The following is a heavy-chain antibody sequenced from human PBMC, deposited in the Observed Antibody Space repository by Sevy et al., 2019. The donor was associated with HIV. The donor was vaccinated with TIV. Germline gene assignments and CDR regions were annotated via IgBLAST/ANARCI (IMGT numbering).Heavy chain of an antibody. V-gene: IGHV4-30-4*01. J-gene: IGHJ4*02. CDR1: GGSISSGDYY. CDR2: IYYSGST. CDR3: AGDILTGYYS. D-gene: IGHD3-9*01. Sequence: SETLSLTCTVSGGSISSGDYYWSWIRQPPGKGLEWIGYIYYSGSTYYNPSLKSRVTISVDKSKNQFSLKLGSVTAADTAGYYCAGDILTGYYSWGQGTLVTVSS.